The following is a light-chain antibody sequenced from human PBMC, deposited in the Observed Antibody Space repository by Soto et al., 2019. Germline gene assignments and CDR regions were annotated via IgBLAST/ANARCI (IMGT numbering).Light chain of an antibody. CDR3: GSYTSSNTLV. CDR1: SSDVCGYNY. CDR2: EVT. V-gene: IGLV2-14*03. J-gene: IGLJ1*01. Sequence: QSALTQPASVSGSPGQSITISCTGTSSDVCGYNYVSWYQQHPGKAPKLLIYEVTYRPSGVSNRFSGSKSGNTASLTISGLQAEDEADYFCGSYTSSNTLVFGTGTKLTVL.